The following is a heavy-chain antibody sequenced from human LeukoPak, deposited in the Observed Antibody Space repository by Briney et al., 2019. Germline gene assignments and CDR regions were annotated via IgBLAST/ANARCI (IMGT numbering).Heavy chain of an antibody. Sequence: PSGGSLRLSCAASGFTFSSYGMHWVRQAPGKGLEWVAVISHDRSDKYYADSVKGRFTISRDNSKNTLSLQMNTLRAEDTALYYCAKDKAMIGSLFDYWGQGILVTVSS. CDR2: ISHDRSDK. V-gene: IGHV3-30*18. J-gene: IGHJ4*02. D-gene: IGHD3-22*01. CDR1: GFTFSSYG. CDR3: AKDKAMIGSLFDY.